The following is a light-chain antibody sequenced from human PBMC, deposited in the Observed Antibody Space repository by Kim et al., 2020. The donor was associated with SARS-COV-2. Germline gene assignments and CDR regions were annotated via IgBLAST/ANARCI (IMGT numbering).Light chain of an antibody. CDR2: YND. J-gene: IGLJ3*02. CDR3: QSYDSSLSGSV. V-gene: IGLV1-40*01. Sequence: QSVLTQPPSVSGAPGQRVTISCTGTSSNIGADYDVHWYQHLPGTAPKLLIYYNDIRPPGVPDRFSGSKSGTSASLAITGLQAEDEADYYCQSYDSSLSGSVFGGGTQLTVL. CDR1: SSNIGADYD.